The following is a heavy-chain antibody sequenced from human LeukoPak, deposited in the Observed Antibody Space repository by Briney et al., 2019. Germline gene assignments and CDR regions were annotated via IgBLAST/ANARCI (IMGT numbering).Heavy chain of an antibody. J-gene: IGHJ4*02. D-gene: IGHD2-21*01. V-gene: IGHV3-30*18. Sequence: GGSLRLSCAASGFTFSSYGMHWVRQAPGKGLEWVAVISYDGSNKYYADSVKGRFTISRDNSKNTLYLQMNSLRAEDAAVYFCAKAPVTSCRGAYCYPFDSWGQGTLVTVSS. CDR1: GFTFSSYG. CDR2: ISYDGSNK. CDR3: AKAPVTSCRGAYCYPFDS.